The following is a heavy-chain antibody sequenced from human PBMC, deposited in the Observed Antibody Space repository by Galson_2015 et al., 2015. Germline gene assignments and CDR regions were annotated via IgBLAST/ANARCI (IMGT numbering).Heavy chain of an antibody. J-gene: IGHJ4*02. Sequence: SLRLSCAASGFIFSNAWMSWVRQAPGKGLEWVGRIKSKSVGGTTDYAAPVKGRFTVSRDDSKNMAYLRMNSLKPEDTAMYYCTTDFSDGWFGGWGQGTLVTVPS. CDR3: TTDFSDGWFGG. CDR1: GFIFSNAW. D-gene: IGHD3-10*01. CDR2: IKSKSVGGTT. V-gene: IGHV3-15*01.